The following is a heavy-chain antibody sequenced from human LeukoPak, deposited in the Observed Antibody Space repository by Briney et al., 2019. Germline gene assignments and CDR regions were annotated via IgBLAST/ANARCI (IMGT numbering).Heavy chain of an antibody. CDR1: GGTFSSYA. Sequence: ASVKVSCKASGGTFSSYAISWVRQAPGQGLEWMGWINPNSGGTNYAQKFQGRVTMTRDTSISTAYMELSRLRSDDTAVYYCARPRGYSSSWYYFDYWGQGTLVTVSS. D-gene: IGHD6-13*01. V-gene: IGHV1-2*02. CDR2: INPNSGGT. CDR3: ARPRGYSSSWYYFDY. J-gene: IGHJ4*02.